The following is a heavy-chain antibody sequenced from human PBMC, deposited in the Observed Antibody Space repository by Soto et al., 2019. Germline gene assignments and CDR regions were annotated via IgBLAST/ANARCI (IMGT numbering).Heavy chain of an antibody. Sequence: EVQLVESGGGLVQPGGSLRLSCAASGFTFGSNWMSWVRQAPGKGLEWVANIKRDGSEKYYVDSVKGRLTISRDNAKNTLYLQMNSLRAVDTAVYYCASLEWESTGYADYWGQGTLVTVSS. D-gene: IGHD3-3*01. J-gene: IGHJ4*02. CDR1: GFTFGSNW. V-gene: IGHV3-7*03. CDR2: IKRDGSEK. CDR3: ASLEWESTGYADY.